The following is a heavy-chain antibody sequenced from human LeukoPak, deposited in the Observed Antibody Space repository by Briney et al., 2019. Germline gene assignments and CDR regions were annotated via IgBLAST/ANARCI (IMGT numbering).Heavy chain of an antibody. Sequence: SETLSLTCTVSGDSISSYYWSWIRQPPGKGLEWIGHIYYSGSTSYNPSLKSRVSISVDTSKNQSSLKLSSVTAADTAVYYCARDYNPTNFWGQGTLVTVSS. V-gene: IGHV4-59*01. D-gene: IGHD1-1*01. CDR1: GDSISSYY. J-gene: IGHJ4*02. CDR3: ARDYNPTNF. CDR2: IYYSGST.